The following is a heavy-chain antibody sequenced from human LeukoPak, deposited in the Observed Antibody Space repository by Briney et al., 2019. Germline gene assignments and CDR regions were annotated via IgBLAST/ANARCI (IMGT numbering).Heavy chain of an antibody. J-gene: IGHJ4*02. CDR3: ASYHGLYYFDY. Sequence: SETLSLTCTVSGGSIISYYWSWIRQPAGKGLEWIGRIYTSGTNYNPSLKSRVTMSIDTSKNQFSLKLSSVTAADTAVYYCASYHGLYYFDYWGQGTLVTVSS. CDR1: GGSIISYY. CDR2: IYTSGT. D-gene: IGHD2-2*01. V-gene: IGHV4-4*07.